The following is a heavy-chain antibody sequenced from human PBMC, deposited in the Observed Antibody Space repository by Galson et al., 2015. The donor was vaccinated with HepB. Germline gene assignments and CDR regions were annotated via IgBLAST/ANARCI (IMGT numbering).Heavy chain of an antibody. CDR1: GFTFSSYA. J-gene: IGHJ5*02. CDR2: ISYDGSNK. CDR3: ARDRRAYSSTYLPWFDP. Sequence: SLRLSCAASGFTFSSYAMHWVRQAPGKGLEWVAVISYDGSNKFYADSVKGRFTISRDNSKNTLYLQMNSPRAEDTAVYYCARDRRAYSSTYLPWFDPWGQGTLVTVSS. V-gene: IGHV3-30*04. D-gene: IGHD6-13*01.